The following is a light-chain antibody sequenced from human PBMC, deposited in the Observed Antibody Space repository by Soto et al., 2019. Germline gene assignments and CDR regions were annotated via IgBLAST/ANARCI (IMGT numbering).Light chain of an antibody. J-gene: IGLJ3*02. CDR1: SNDVGAYNY. CDR3: TSYTSSVTLV. Sequence: QSVLTQPASVSGSPGQSITISCTGTSNDVGAYNYVSWYQQHPGKVPKLIIYDVINRPSGVSSRFSGSKSVNTASLTISGLQAEDEADYYCTSYTSSVTLVFGGGTKLTVL. CDR2: DVI. V-gene: IGLV2-14*01.